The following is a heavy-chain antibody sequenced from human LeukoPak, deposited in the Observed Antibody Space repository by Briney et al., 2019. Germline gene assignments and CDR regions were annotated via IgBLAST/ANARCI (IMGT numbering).Heavy chain of an antibody. CDR1: GYTFTGYY. CDR3: ARVATIIPFDP. D-gene: IGHD5-12*01. Sequence: ESSVKVSCQASGYTFTGYYIHWLRPPPGQGLEWMGWINTNGGGTNYAQKSQGRVTMTRDTTISTDYMELSRLRPDDTAVYYCARVATIIPFDPWGWGNGVTVS. V-gene: IGHV1-2*02. J-gene: IGHJ5*02. CDR2: INTNGGGT.